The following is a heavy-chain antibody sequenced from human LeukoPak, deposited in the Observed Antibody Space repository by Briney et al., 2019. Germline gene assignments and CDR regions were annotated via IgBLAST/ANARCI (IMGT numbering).Heavy chain of an antibody. CDR1: GFTLSSSG. CDR3: ARHLRGYSGYDSWFDP. Sequence: PGRSLRLSCAASGFTLSSSGMHWVRQAPGKGLEWVAVIWGDENHKYYGDSVKGRFTISRDNAKNSLYLQMNSLRAEDTAVYYCARHLRGYSGYDSWFDPWGQGTLVTVSS. V-gene: IGHV3-33*01. CDR2: IWGDENHK. D-gene: IGHD5-12*01. J-gene: IGHJ5*02.